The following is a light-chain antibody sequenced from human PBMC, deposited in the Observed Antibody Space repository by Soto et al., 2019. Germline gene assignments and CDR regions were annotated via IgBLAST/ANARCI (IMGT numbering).Light chain of an antibody. CDR1: SSNIGAGYV. CDR2: GNS. J-gene: IGLJ3*02. V-gene: IGLV1-40*01. CDR3: QSYDSSLSGSV. Sequence: QSVLTQPPSVSGAPGQRVTISCTGSSSNIGAGYVHWYQQLPGTAPKLLIYGNSNRPSGVPDRFSGSKSGTSASPAITGLQAEDEADYYCQSYDSSLSGSVFGGGTQLTVL.